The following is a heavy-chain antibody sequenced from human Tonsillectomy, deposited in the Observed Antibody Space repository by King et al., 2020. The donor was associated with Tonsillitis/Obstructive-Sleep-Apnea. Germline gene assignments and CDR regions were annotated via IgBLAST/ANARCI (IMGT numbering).Heavy chain of an antibody. CDR1: GFTFSSYE. D-gene: IGHD6-19*01. CDR3: ACSIAVAGTAFDY. V-gene: IGHV3-48*03. CDR2: ISSSGSTI. Sequence: VQLVESGGGLVQPGGSLRLSCAASGFTFSSYEMNWVRQAPGKGLEWVSYISSSGSTIYYADSVKGRFTISRDNAKNSLYLQMNSLRAEDTAVYYCACSIAVAGTAFDYWGQGTLVTVSS. J-gene: IGHJ4*02.